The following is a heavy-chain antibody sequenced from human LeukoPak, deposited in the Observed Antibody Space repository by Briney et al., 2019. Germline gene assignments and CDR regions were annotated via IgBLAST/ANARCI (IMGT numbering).Heavy chain of an antibody. V-gene: IGHV4-34*01. D-gene: IGHD3-10*01. CDR1: GGSFSGYY. J-gene: IGHJ6*03. CDR2: INHSGST. Sequence: PSETLSLTCAVYGGSFSGYYWSWIRQPPGKGLEWIGEINHSGSTNYNPSLKSRVTISVDTSKNQFSLKLSSVTAADTAVYYCARVLGAYYGSGSFGYYCMDVWGKGTTVTVSS. CDR3: ARVLGAYYGSGSFGYYCMDV.